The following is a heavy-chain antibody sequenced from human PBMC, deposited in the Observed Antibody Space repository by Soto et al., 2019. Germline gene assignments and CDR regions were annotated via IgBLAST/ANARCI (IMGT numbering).Heavy chain of an antibody. Sequence: QVQLVQSGAEVKKPGASVKVSCKASGYTFTSYDINWVRQATGQGLEWMGWMNPNSGNTGYAQKFQGRVTMTRNASISTAYMELSSLRSEDTAVYYCARWPDGYYYYGMDVWGQGTTVTVSS. CDR1: GYTFTSYD. J-gene: IGHJ6*02. CDR2: MNPNSGNT. CDR3: ARWPDGYYYYGMDV. V-gene: IGHV1-8*01.